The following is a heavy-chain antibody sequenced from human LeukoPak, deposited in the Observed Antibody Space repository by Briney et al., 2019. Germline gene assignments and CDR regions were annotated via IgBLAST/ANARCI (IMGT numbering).Heavy chain of an antibody. V-gene: IGHV3-23*01. J-gene: IGHJ4*02. Sequence: PGRSLRLSCAASGFTFSNHGMHWVRQAPGKGLEWVSAISGSGGSTYYADSVKGRFTISRDNSKNTLYLQMNSLRAEDTAVYYCAKARDDYGDYPKDYWGQGTLVTVSS. CDR2: ISGSGGST. D-gene: IGHD4-17*01. CDR3: AKARDDYGDYPKDY. CDR1: GFTFSNHG.